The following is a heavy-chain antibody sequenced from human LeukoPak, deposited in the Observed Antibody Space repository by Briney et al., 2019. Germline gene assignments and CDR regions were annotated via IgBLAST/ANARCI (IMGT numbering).Heavy chain of an antibody. V-gene: IGHV4-61*02. J-gene: IGHJ5*02. CDR3: ARGLFKGWFDP. CDR1: GGSISSGSYY. Sequence: SETLSLTCTVSGGSISSGSYYWSWIRQPAGKGLEWTGRIYTSGSTNYNPSLKSRVTISVDTSKNQFSLKLSSVTAADTAVYYCARGLFKGWFDPWGQGTLVTVSS. D-gene: IGHD2-21*01. CDR2: IYTSGST.